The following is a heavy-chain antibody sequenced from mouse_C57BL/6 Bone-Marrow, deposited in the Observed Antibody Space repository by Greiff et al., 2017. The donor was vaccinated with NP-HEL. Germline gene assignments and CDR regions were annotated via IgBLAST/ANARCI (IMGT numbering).Heavy chain of an antibody. CDR2: INPNNGGT. CDR1: GYTFTDYN. V-gene: IGHV1-18*01. J-gene: IGHJ4*01. CDR3: ARNYYDGSSYDYAMDY. D-gene: IGHD1-1*01. Sequence: VQLQQSGPELVKPGASVKIPCKASGYTFTDYNMDWVKQSHGKSLEWIGDINPNNGGTIYNQKFKGKATLTVDKSSSTAYMELRSLTSEDTAVYYCARNYYDGSSYDYAMDYWGQGTSVTVSS.